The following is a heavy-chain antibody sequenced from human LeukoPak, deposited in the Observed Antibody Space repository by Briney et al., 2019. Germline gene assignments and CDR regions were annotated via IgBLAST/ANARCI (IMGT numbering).Heavy chain of an antibody. CDR2: INERGGT. CDR3: ARGTVYFWADY. V-gene: IGHV4-34*01. D-gene: IGHD3-16*01. Sequence: PSETLSLTCAVYGGSFSGHYWSWIRQPPGKGLEWIGEINERGGTRYNPSLQSRVTMSVDTSKNQFSLNLDSVTAANTAVYYCARGTVYFWADYWGQEILGTVSS. CDR1: GGSFSGHY. J-gene: IGHJ4*02.